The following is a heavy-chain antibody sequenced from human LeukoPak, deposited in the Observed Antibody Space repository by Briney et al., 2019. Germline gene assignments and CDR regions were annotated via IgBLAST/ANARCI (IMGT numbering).Heavy chain of an antibody. Sequence: SETLSLTCAVYGGSFSGYYWSWIRQPPGKRLEWIGEIKHSGSTNYNPSLKSRVTISVDTSKNQLSLKLSSVTAADTAVYYCARGHYKYYDFWSGLYYFDYWGQGTLVTVSS. V-gene: IGHV4-34*01. CDR2: IKHSGST. CDR3: ARGHYKYYDFWSGLYYFDY. D-gene: IGHD3-3*01. CDR1: GGSFSGYY. J-gene: IGHJ4*02.